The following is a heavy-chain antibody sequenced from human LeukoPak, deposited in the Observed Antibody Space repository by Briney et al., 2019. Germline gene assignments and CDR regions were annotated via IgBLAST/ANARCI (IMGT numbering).Heavy chain of an antibody. CDR2: IDHSGST. CDR3: ARRHDFWSGYWIS. V-gene: IGHV4-34*01. D-gene: IGHD3-3*01. J-gene: IGHJ4*02. CDR1: GGSFSGYY. Sequence: PSETLSLTCAVYGGSFSGYYWGWIRQPPGKGLEWIGEIDHSGSTNYNPSLKSRVTISVDTSKNQFSLKLSSVTAADTAVYYCARRHDFWSGYWISWGQGTLVTVSS.